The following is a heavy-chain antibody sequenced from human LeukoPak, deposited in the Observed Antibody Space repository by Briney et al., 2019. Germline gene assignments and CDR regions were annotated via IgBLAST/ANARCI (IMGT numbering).Heavy chain of an antibody. V-gene: IGHV4-4*07. CDR2: IYTSGST. Sequence: SETLSLTCTVSGGSISSYYWSWIRQPAGKGLEWIGRIYTSGSTNYNPSLKSRVTMSVDTSKSQCTLKLSSVTAADTAVYYCAGGAAAGGGYYFDYWGQGTLVTVSS. CDR1: GGSISSYY. CDR3: AGGAAAGGGYYFDY. D-gene: IGHD6-13*01. J-gene: IGHJ4*02.